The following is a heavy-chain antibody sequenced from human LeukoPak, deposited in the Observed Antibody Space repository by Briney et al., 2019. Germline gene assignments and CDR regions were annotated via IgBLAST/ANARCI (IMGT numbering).Heavy chain of an antibody. D-gene: IGHD3-10*01. J-gene: IGHJ5*02. Sequence: GESLKISCKGSGNSFTSYWISWVRQMPGKGLEWMGRIDLSDSCTAYSPSFQGHVTISADKSISTAYLQWSSLKASDTAMYYCAREDGSGSFYNWFDPWGQGTLVTVSS. CDR2: IDLSDSCT. CDR1: GNSFTSYW. V-gene: IGHV5-10-1*01. CDR3: AREDGSGSFYNWFDP.